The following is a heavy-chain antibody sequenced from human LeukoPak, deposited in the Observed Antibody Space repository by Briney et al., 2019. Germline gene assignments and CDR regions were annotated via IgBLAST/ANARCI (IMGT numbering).Heavy chain of an antibody. Sequence: PSETLSLTCTVPAGSMRSYYWSWLRQPAGKGLEYIGRIYTSGDTNSNPSLKSRVTMSVDTPNNQFSLKLRSVTAADTAVYYCARSISWYSYFDYWGQGTLVTVSS. CDR3: ARSISWYSYFDY. CDR1: AGSMRSYY. V-gene: IGHV4-4*07. CDR2: IYTSGDT. D-gene: IGHD6-13*01. J-gene: IGHJ4*02.